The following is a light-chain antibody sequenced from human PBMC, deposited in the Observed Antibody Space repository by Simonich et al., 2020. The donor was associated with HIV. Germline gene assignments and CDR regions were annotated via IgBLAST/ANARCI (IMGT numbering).Light chain of an antibody. CDR1: QGISSA. Sequence: AIQLTQSPSSLSAAVGDRVTITCRASQGISSALDWYQQKPGKAPKLLIYDAFSLESGVPSRLSGSGSGTDFTLTISSLQPEDFATYYCQQFNSYPVTFGPGTKVDIK. CDR2: DAF. CDR3: QQFNSYPVT. J-gene: IGKJ3*01. V-gene: IGKV1-13*02.